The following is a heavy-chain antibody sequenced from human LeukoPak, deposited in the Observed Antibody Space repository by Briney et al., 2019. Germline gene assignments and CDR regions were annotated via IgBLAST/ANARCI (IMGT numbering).Heavy chain of an antibody. V-gene: IGHV4-61*02. D-gene: IGHD3-10*01. CDR2: IDSSGST. CDR3: AGSSNYYYYYMDA. Sequence: SQTLSLTCTVSDGYINLGSYYWTWIRQPTGKGLEWIGRIDSSGSTNYNPSLKSRVSISVDTSKNQFSLRLSSVTAADTAVYFCAGSSNYYYYYMDAWGKGTTVTVAS. J-gene: IGHJ6*03. CDR1: DGYINLGSYY.